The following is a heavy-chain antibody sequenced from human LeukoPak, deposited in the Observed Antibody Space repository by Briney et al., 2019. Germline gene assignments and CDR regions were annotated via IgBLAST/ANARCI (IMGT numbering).Heavy chain of an antibody. V-gene: IGHV1-69*01. Sequence: GASVKVSCKASGGTFSSYAISWVRQAPGQGLEWMGGIIPIFGTANYAQKFQGRVTITADESASTAYMELSSLRSEDTAVYYCARYYDSSGYYSDYWGQGTLVTVSS. CDR2: IIPIFGTA. CDR3: ARYYDSSGYYSDY. J-gene: IGHJ4*02. D-gene: IGHD3-22*01. CDR1: GGTFSSYA.